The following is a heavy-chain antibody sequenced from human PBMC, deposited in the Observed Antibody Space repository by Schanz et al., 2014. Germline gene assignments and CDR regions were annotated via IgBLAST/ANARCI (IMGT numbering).Heavy chain of an antibody. J-gene: IGHJ6*02. D-gene: IGHD1-7*01. CDR3: ASLIGTTSAHFYGMDV. CDR2: IWYDGNNK. Sequence: QVQLVESGGGVVQPGRSLRLSCAASGFTFSSYGMHWVRQAPGKGLEWVAVIWYDGNNKFYADSVKGRFIISRDNSKNTLDLQMNSLRAEDTAVYFCASLIGTTSAHFYGMDVWGQGTTVTVSS. V-gene: IGHV3-33*01. CDR1: GFTFSSYG.